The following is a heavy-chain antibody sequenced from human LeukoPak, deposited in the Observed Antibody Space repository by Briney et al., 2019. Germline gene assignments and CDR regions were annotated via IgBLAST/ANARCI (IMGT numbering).Heavy chain of an antibody. V-gene: IGHV3-30*02. CDR1: GFIFSNYG. Sequence: GESLRLSCTTSGFIFSNYGFHWVRQAPGKGLEWVALIRNDIPKDGINKYYADSIRGRFTISRDNSKNTVYLQMNSLRVADTAMYYCAKGDSNWGQGTLVTVSP. J-gene: IGHJ4*02. CDR2: IPKDGINK. D-gene: IGHD6-13*01. CDR3: AKGDSN.